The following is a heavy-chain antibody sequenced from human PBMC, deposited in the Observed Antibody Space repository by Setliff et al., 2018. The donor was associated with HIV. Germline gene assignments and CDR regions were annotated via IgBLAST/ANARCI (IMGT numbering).Heavy chain of an antibody. V-gene: IGHV4-39*07. CDR2: IFSTAST. CDR1: DGPISTGRYY. D-gene: IGHD6-19*01. Sequence: SETLSLTCTVSDGPISTGRYYWGWIRQPPGKGLEWIGNIFSTASTYYNPSLKSRVSMSVGASKNQFSLKLRFVTAADTAVYYCARTPNSSGWYPYFDSWGQGTRVPSPQ. J-gene: IGHJ4*02. CDR3: ARTPNSSGWYPYFDS.